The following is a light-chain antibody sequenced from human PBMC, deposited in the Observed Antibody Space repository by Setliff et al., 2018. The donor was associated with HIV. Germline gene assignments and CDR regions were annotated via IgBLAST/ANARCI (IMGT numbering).Light chain of an antibody. J-gene: IGLJ2*01. V-gene: IGLV2-14*03. CDR1: NSDVGGYNY. Sequence: QSALTQPASVFGSPGQSITISCTGTNSDVGGYNYVSWYQQHPGKAPKLMIYDVGNRPSGVSNRFSGSKSGNTASLTISGLQAEDEADYYCSSYTSSSTVVFGGGTK. CDR2: DVG. CDR3: SSYTSSSTVV.